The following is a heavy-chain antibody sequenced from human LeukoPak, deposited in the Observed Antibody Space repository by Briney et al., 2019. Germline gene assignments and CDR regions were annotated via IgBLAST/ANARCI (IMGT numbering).Heavy chain of an antibody. CDR2: IYTSGTT. D-gene: IGHD3/OR15-3a*01. J-gene: IGHJ5*02. Sequence: SSQTLSLTCTVSGGSISSGSYYFNWIRQPAGKGLEWIGRIYTSGTTNYNPSLKSRVSISVDTSKNQFSLRLSSVTAADTAVYYCARQEIGLRSFDPWGQGTLVTVSS. CDR1: GGSISSGSYY. CDR3: ARQEIGLRSFDP. V-gene: IGHV4-61*02.